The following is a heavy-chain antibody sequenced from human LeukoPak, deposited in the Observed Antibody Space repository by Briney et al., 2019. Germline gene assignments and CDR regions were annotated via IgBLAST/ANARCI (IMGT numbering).Heavy chain of an antibody. J-gene: IGHJ4*02. V-gene: IGHV6-1*01. CDR2: TYYRSKWYN. CDR3: ARAGSPYYYGSGSYYPFDY. CDR1: GDSVSGNSAA. D-gene: IGHD3-10*01. Sequence: SQTLSLTCAISGDSVSGNSAAWNWIRQSPSRGLEWLGRTYYRSKWYNDYAVSVKSRITINPDTSKNQFSLQLNSVTPEDTAVYYCARAGSPYYYGSGSYYPFDYWGQGTPVTVSS.